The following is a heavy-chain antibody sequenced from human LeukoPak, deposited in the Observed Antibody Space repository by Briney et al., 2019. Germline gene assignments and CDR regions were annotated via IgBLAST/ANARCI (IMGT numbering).Heavy chain of an antibody. Sequence: GGSLRLSCAASGFTFSNAWMSWVRQAPGKGLEWVGRIKSKTDGGTTDYAAPVKGRFTISRDNAKNSLYLQMNSLRAEDTAVYYCARDSYPVHDYGDYPDYWGQGTLVTVSS. CDR2: IKSKTDGGTT. CDR1: GFTFSNAW. J-gene: IGHJ4*02. D-gene: IGHD4-17*01. CDR3: ARDSYPVHDYGDYPDY. V-gene: IGHV3-15*01.